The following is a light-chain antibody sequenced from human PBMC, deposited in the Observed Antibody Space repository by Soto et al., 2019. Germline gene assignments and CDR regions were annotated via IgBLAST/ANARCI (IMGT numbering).Light chain of an antibody. CDR2: KAS. CDR3: QQYSDNWT. Sequence: DIQMTQSPSTLSASVGDRVTITCRASQSISSWLAWYQQKPGTAPKLLIYKASTLQSGVPSRFSGSGSGTEFTLTISSLKPDDFATDYCQQYSDNWTFGQGTKVEIK. CDR1: QSISSW. J-gene: IGKJ1*01. V-gene: IGKV1-5*03.